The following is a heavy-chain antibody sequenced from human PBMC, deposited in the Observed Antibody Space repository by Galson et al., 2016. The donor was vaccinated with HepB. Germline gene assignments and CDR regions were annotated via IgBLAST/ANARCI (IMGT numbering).Heavy chain of an antibody. CDR2: IKQDGSEK. CDR1: GFTFSSSW. CDR3: AFAIGLSSDY. V-gene: IGHV3-7*03. Sequence: SLRLSCADSGFTFSSSWMSWVRQASGKGLEWVANIKQDGSEKYYVDSVRGRFTISRDNTGNSVSLQMNSLRVEDTAVYYCAFAIGLSSDYWGQGTLVTVSS. J-gene: IGHJ4*02. D-gene: IGHD3-16*02.